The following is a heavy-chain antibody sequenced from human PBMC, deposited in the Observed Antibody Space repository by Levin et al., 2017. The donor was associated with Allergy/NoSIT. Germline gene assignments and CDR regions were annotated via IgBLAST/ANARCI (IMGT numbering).Heavy chain of an antibody. CDR1: GFTFSSYS. CDR3: ARDVRLLGYCSSTSCPRVYYYYGMDV. V-gene: IGHV3-21*01. Sequence: ASVKVSCAASGFTFSSYSMNWVRQAPGKGLEWVSSISSSSSYIYYADSVKGRFTISRDNAKNSLYLQMNSLRAEDTAVYYCARDVRLLGYCSSTSCPRVYYYYGMDVWGQGTTVTVSS. CDR2: ISSSSSYI. D-gene: IGHD2-2*01. J-gene: IGHJ6*02.